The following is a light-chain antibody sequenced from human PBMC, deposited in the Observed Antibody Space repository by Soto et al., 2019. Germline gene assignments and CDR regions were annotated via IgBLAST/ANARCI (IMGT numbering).Light chain of an antibody. V-gene: IGLV2-11*01. CDR1: SIDVGGYNY. CDR2: DVS. CDR3: CSSAGNLEV. Sequence: QSALTQPPSVSGSPGQSVTISCTGTSIDVGGYNYVAWYQQHPGKAPKVMIYDVSKRPSGVPDRFSGSKSGNTASLTISGLQAEDEADYYCCSSAGNLEVFGTGTKVTVL. J-gene: IGLJ1*01.